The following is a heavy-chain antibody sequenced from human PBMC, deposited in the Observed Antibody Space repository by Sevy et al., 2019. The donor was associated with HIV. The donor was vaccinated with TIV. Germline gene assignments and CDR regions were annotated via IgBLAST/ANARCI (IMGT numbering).Heavy chain of an antibody. CDR3: ARDSSTGITVHGVVTYGMDV. J-gene: IGHJ6*02. V-gene: IGHV4-59*01. Sequence: SETLSLTCAVSGGSISSYYWTWIRQPPGNGLEWIGYVNYRGSTNYNPSLKSRLTMSVDISKNQFSLKLTSVTAADTAVYYCARDSSTGITVHGVVTYGMDVWGQGTTVTVSS. D-gene: IGHD3-3*01. CDR2: VNYRGST. CDR1: GGSISSYY.